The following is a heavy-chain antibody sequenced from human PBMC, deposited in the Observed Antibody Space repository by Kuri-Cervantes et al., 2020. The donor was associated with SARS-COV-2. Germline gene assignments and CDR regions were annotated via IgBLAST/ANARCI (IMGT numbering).Heavy chain of an antibody. Sequence: SVKVSCKASGGTFSSYAISWVRQAPGQGLEWMGGIIPIFGTANYAQKFQGRVTITADESTSTAYIELSSLRSEDTAAYYCARGIQLWSHDYWGQGTLVTVSS. J-gene: IGHJ4*02. CDR1: GGTFSSYA. V-gene: IGHV1-69*13. D-gene: IGHD5-18*01. CDR2: IIPIFGTA. CDR3: ARGIQLWSHDY.